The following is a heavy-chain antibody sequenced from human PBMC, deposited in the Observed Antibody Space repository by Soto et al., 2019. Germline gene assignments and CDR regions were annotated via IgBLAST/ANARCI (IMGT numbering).Heavy chain of an antibody. CDR3: ATHMTTVGYGYVMDG. J-gene: IGHJ6*02. CDR2: IIPIFGTA. V-gene: IGHV1-69*12. Sequence: QVQLVQSGAEVKKPGSSVTVSCKASGGTFSSYAISWVRQAPGQGLEWMGGIIPIFGTADYAQKFQGRVTIAADESTSTAYMELSSLRSADTAVYYCATHMTTVGYGYVMDGWGQGTTVSVSS. D-gene: IGHD4-4*01. CDR1: GGTFSSYA.